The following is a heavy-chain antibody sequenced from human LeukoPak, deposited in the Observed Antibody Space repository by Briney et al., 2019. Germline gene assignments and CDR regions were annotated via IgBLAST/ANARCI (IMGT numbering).Heavy chain of an antibody. D-gene: IGHD3-3*01. CDR3: ARGKAYYDFWSGYYTSYYYYYGMDV. V-gene: IGHV3-74*01. Sequence: GGSLRLSCAASGFTFSSYWMHWVRHAPGKGLVWVSRINSDGSSTSYADSVKGRFTISRDNAKNTLYLQMNSLRAEDTAVYYCARGKAYYDFWSGYYTSYYYYYGMDVWGQGTTVTVSS. J-gene: IGHJ6*02. CDR2: INSDGSST. CDR1: GFTFSSYW.